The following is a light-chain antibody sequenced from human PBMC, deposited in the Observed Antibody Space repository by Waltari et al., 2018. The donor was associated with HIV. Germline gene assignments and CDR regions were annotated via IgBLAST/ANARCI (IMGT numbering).Light chain of an antibody. J-gene: IGKJ1*01. CDR2: GAY. CDR3: QQYFRTPRT. CDR1: QGISNS. Sequence: EIQMTQSPYSRSASVGDRVTITCRASQGISNSLAWYQQKPGKAPKLLFYGAYRLQSGVSSRFSASGAGTDYTLTINGLQSEDFATYYCQQYFRTPRTFGQGTKVDIE. V-gene: IGKV1-NL1*01.